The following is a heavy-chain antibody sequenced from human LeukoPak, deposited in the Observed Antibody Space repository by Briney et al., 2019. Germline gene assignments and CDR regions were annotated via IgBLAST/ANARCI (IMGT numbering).Heavy chain of an antibody. Sequence: GGSLRLSCAASGFTFSSYAMHWVRQARGKGLEWVAVISYDGSNKYYADSVKGRFTISRDNSKNTLYLQMNSLRAEDTAVYYCARDPSSGWSGGGSYYFDYWGQGTLVTVSS. CDR3: ARDPSSGWSGGGSYYFDY. J-gene: IGHJ4*02. CDR2: ISYDGSNK. CDR1: GFTFSSYA. V-gene: IGHV3-30-3*01. D-gene: IGHD6-19*01.